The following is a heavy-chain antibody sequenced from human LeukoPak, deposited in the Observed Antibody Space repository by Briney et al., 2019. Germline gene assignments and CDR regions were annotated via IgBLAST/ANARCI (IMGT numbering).Heavy chain of an antibody. CDR3: ARLYVDFWSGYYTLYYYYYMDV. D-gene: IGHD3-3*01. Sequence: SETLSLTCAVSGYSISSGYYWGWIRQPPGKGLEWIGSIYHSGSTYYNPSLKSRVTISVDTSKNQFSLKLSFVTAADTAVYYCARLYVDFWSGYYTLYYYYYMDVWGKGTTVTVSS. CDR2: IYHSGST. CDR1: GYSISSGYY. J-gene: IGHJ6*03. V-gene: IGHV4-38-2*01.